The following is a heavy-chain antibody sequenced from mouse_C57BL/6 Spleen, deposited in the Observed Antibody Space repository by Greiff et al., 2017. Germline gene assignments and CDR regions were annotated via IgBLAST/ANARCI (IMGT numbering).Heavy chain of an antibody. CDR2: IYPRSGNT. V-gene: IGHV1-81*01. CDR1: GYTFTSYG. Sequence: VQLQESGAELARPGASVKLSCKASGYTFTSYGISWVKQRTGQGLEWIGEIYPRSGNTYYNEKFKGKATLTADKSSSTAYMELRSLASEDSAVYFCARRGKLEYYFGYWGQGTTLTVSS. CDR3: ARRGKLEYYFGY. J-gene: IGHJ2*01. D-gene: IGHD4-1*01.